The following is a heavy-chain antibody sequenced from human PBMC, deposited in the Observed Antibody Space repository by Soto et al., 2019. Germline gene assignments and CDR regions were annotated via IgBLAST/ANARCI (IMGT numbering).Heavy chain of an antibody. CDR3: ARSRLWEQHFDS. CDR2: IYYSGSI. V-gene: IGHV4-31*03. Sequence: SETLSLTCTVSGGSLTSEGYYWSWIRQLPGKGLEWIGYIYYSGSIFYNPFLKSRASISAHSSKRQFSLKLSSVTAADTAVYYCARSRLWEQHFDSWGQGILVTVSS. D-gene: IGHD1-26*01. CDR1: GGSLTSEGYY. J-gene: IGHJ4*02.